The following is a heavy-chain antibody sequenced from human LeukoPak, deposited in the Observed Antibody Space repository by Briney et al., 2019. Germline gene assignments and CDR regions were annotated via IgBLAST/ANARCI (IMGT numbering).Heavy chain of an antibody. J-gene: IGHJ4*02. CDR2: IRYDGSNK. D-gene: IGHD1-26*01. CDR1: RFTFSSYG. CDR3: AKGEGVGATCDY. Sequence: GGSLRLSCAASRFTFSSYGMHWVRQAPGKGLEWVAFIRYDGSNKYYADSVKGRFTISRDNSKNTLYLQMNSLRAEDTAAYYCAKGEGVGATCDYWGQATLVTVSS. V-gene: IGHV3-30*02.